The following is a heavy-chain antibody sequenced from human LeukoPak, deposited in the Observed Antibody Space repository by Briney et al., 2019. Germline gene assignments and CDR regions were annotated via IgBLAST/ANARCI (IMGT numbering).Heavy chain of an antibody. CDR1: GGTFSSYA. D-gene: IGHD5-12*01. CDR3: ARSGSDYYYYYMDV. J-gene: IGHJ6*03. CDR2: IIPIFGAA. V-gene: IGHV1-69*06. Sequence: ASVKVSCKASGGTFSSYAISWVRQAPGHGLEWMGRIIPIFGAANYAQKFQGRVTITADKSTSTAYMELSSLRSEDTAVYYCARSGSDYYYYYMDVWGKGTTVTVSS.